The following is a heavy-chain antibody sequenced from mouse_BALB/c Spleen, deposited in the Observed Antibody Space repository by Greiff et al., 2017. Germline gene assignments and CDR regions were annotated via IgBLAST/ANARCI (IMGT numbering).Heavy chain of an antibody. CDR3: ARGGRGGYYFDY. J-gene: IGHJ2*01. V-gene: IGHV1-7*01. D-gene: IGHD1-1*01. CDR1: GYTFTSYW. Sequence: VQLQQSGAELAKPGASVKMSCKASGYTFTSYWMHWVKQRPGQGLEWIGYINPSTGYTEYNQKFKDKATLTADKSSSTAYMQLSSLTSEDSAVYYCARGGRGGYYFDYWGQGTTLTVSS. CDR2: INPSTGYT.